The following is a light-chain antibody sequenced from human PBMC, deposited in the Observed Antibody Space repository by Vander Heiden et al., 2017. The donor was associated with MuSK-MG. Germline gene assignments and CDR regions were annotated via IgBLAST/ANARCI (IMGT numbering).Light chain of an antibody. CDR2: AAS. V-gene: IGKV1-27*01. CDR3: QSDYRSPLT. J-gene: IGKJ4*01. CDR1: QDINNY. Sequence: DIQMTQSPSSLSASVGDRVTITCRASQDINNYLAWYQQKPGKVPKLLMYAASTLQSGVPSRFSGGGSETDFTLTITSLQPEDVATYHCQSDYRSPLTFGDGTKVYIK.